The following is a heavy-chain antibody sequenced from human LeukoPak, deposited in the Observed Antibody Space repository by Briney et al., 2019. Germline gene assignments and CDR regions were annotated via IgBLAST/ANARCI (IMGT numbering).Heavy chain of an antibody. D-gene: IGHD2-8*01. J-gene: IGHJ4*02. Sequence: GSLRLSCAASGFIFSSYAMSWVRQAPGKGLEGVSTISGSGGSTYYADSVKGRFTISRDNSKNTVYLQMNSLRAEDTAVYYCAKDRPCINDVCHGDFDFWGKGTLVTVSS. CDR3: AKDRPCINDVCHGDFDF. V-gene: IGHV3-23*01. CDR1: GFIFSSYA. CDR2: ISGSGGST.